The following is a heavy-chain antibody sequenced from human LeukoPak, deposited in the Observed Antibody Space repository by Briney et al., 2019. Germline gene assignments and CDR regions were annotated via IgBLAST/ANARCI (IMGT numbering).Heavy chain of an antibody. D-gene: IGHD3-3*01. CDR2: ISYDGSNK. Sequence: GGSLRLSCAASGFTFSSYAMHWVRQAPGKGLEWVAVISYDGSNKYYADSVKGRFTISRDNSKNTLYLQMNSLRAEDTAVYYCARDNYGGGPGRMRSGSDYWGQGTLVTVSS. CDR3: ARDNYGGGPGRMRSGSDY. CDR1: GFTFSSYA. J-gene: IGHJ4*02. V-gene: IGHV3-30-3*01.